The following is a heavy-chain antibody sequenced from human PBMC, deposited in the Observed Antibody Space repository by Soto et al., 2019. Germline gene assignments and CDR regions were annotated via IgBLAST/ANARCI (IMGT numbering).Heavy chain of an antibody. J-gene: IGHJ6*02. V-gene: IGHV3-30-3*01. Sequence: GGSLRLSCAASGFTFSSYAMHWVRQAPGKGLEWVAVISYDGSNKYYADSVKGRFTISRDNSKNTLYLQMNSLRAEDTAVYYCARDRSYGFFYYGMDVWGQGTTVTVSS. CDR2: ISYDGSNK. CDR1: GFTFSSYA. D-gene: IGHD5-18*01. CDR3: ARDRSYGFFYYGMDV.